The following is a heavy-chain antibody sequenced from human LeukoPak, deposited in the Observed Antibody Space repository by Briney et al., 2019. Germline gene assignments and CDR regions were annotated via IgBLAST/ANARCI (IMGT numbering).Heavy chain of an antibody. J-gene: IGHJ5*02. CDR1: GFTFGSFA. V-gene: IGHV3-30*04. Sequence: GGSLRLSCAASGFTFGSFAMHWVRQAPGKGLEWVTVISYDGSNKDYADSVKGRFTISRDNSKNTLYLQMNSLRAEDTACYYCARGEWLVGSSGGELRFDPWGQGTLVTVSS. CDR2: ISYDGSNK. CDR3: ARGEWLVGSSGGELRFDP. D-gene: IGHD6-19*01.